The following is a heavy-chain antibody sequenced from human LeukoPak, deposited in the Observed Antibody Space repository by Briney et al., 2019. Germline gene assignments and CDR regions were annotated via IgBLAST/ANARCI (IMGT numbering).Heavy chain of an antibody. V-gene: IGHV3-23*01. CDR1: GFTFTSYG. D-gene: IGHD2-8*01. CDR3: TRRPSNGHYYFDS. Sequence: PGGSLRLSCAASGFTFTSYGMSWVRQARGEGLEWVAAISGSGGGTYYADSVKGRLTISRDNTKNTVHLQMNSLRADDTAVYYCTRRPSNGHYYFDSWGQGTLVTVSS. J-gene: IGHJ4*02. CDR2: ISGSGGGT.